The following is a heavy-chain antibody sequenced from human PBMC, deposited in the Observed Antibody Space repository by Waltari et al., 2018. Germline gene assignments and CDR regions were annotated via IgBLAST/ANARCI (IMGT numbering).Heavy chain of an antibody. V-gene: IGHV4-59*08. D-gene: IGHD3-10*01. CDR3: ARQWFGELWNWFDH. Sequence: QVQLLESGPGLVKPSETLSLTCTVSGGSISSYYWNWIRHSPGRGLEGIGYIYKNGTPNYTPPLKSRLTMSIDTSKSQFSLKLRSVTAADTAIYYCARQWFGELWNWFDHWGQGTLVTVSS. CDR2: IYKNGTP. J-gene: IGHJ5*02. CDR1: GGSISSYY.